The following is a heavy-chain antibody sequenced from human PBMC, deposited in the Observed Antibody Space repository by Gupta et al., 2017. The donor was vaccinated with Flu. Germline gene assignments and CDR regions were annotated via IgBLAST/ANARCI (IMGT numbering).Heavy chain of an antibody. J-gene: IGHJ4*02. CDR3: ASLRFLEWLGSY. CDR2: ISGSGGST. D-gene: IGHD3-3*01. V-gene: IGHV3-23*01. CDR1: GFTFSSYA. Sequence: EVQLLESGGGLVQPGGSLRLSCAASGFTFSSYAMSWVRQAPGKGLEWVSAISGSGGSTYYADSVKGRFTISRDNSKNTLYLQMNSLRAEDTAVYYCASLRFLEWLGSYWGQGTLVTVSS.